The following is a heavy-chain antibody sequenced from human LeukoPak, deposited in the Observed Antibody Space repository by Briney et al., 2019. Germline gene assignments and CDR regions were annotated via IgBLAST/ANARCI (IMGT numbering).Heavy chain of an antibody. CDR3: ARAGVATITVDY. CDR1: GDSISSYY. V-gene: IGHV4-59*01. D-gene: IGHD5-12*01. CDR2: IYYSGST. Sequence: SETLSLTCTVSGDSISSYYWSWIRQPPGKGLEWIGYIYYSGSTNYNPSLKSRVTISVDTSKNQFSLKLSSVTAADTAVYYCARAGVATITVDYWGQGTLVTVSS. J-gene: IGHJ4*02.